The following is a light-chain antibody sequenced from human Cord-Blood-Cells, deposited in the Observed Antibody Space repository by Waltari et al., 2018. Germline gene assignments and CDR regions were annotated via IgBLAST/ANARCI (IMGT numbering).Light chain of an antibody. J-gene: IGLJ2*01. CDR3: QVWDSSSDHVV. Sequence: SYVLPQPPSVSVAPGKTARTTCGGNNIGSNSVPWYQQKPGQAPVLVIYYDSDRPSGIPERFSGSNSGNTATLTISRVEAGDEADYYCQVWDSSSDHVVFGGGTKLTVL. CDR2: YDS. CDR1: NIGSNS. V-gene: IGLV3-21*04.